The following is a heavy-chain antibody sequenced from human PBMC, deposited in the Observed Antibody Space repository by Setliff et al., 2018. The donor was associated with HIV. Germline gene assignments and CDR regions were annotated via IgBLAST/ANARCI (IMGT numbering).Heavy chain of an antibody. CDR1: GFTFSNYA. V-gene: IGHV3-23*01. J-gene: IGHJ5*02. D-gene: IGHD3-16*01. CDR3: ARGRAARAIDWFDP. CDR2: VIGTGGGT. Sequence: HPGGSLRLSCVASGFTFSNYALSWVRQAPGKGLQWVSTVIGTGGGTYYGDSVKGRFIISRDNSRDTLYLQMSNLRAEDTAIYYCARGRAARAIDWFDPWGQGTLVTVSS.